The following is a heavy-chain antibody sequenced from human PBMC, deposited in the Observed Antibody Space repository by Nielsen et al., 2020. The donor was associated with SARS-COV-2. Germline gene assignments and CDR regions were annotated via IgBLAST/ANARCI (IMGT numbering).Heavy chain of an antibody. CDR3: AKDGAYYCDRSGYYFDY. Sequence: GGSLRLSCAASGFTFSSYAMSWVRQAPGKGLEWVSVISGSGGCTYYADSVRGRFTISRDNSKNTLYLQMNGLRAEDTAVYYCAKDGAYYCDRSGYYFDYWGQGTLVTVSS. CDR2: ISGSGGCT. D-gene: IGHD3-22*01. V-gene: IGHV3-23*01. CDR1: GFTFSSYA. J-gene: IGHJ4*02.